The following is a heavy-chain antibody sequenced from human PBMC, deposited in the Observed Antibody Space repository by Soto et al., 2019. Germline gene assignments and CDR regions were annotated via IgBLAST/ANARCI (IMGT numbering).Heavy chain of an antibody. D-gene: IGHD4-17*01. J-gene: IGHJ6*03. CDR1: GFTFSSYS. CDR3: ARDFVYDYGDYFGHPDYYYYYYMDV. V-gene: IGHV3-48*01. CDR2: ISSSSSTI. Sequence: GGSLRLSCAASGFTFSSYSMNWVRQAPGKGLEWVSYISSSSSTIYYADSVKGRFTISRDNAKNSLYLQMNSLRAEDTAVYYCARDFVYDYGDYFGHPDYYYYYYMDVWGKGTTVTVSS.